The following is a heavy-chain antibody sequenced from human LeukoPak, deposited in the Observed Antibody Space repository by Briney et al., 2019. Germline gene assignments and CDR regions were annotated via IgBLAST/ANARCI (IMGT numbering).Heavy chain of an antibody. V-gene: IGHV3-48*04. J-gene: IGHJ4*02. CDR1: GFTFSSYS. D-gene: IGHD2-15*01. CDR3: ASVFDCSGGSCYSLVVDY. CDR2: ISSSGSTI. Sequence: GGSLRLSCAASGFTFSSYSMNWVRQAPGKGLEWVSYISSSGSTIYYADSVKGRFTISRDNAKNSLYLQINSLRAEDTAVYYCASVFDCSGGSCYSLVVDYWGQGTLVTVSS.